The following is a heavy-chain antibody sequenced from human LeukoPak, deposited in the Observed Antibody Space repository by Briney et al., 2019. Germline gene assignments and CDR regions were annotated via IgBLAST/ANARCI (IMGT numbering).Heavy chain of an antibody. CDR2: IDTDGSTT. Sequence: PGGSLRLFCAASGFTFSNSLMHWVRQVPGKGLVWVARIDTDGSTTHYADSVKGRFTISRDNAKNTLYLQMNSLRAEDTAVYYCAKDRDGYNYWGQGTLVTVSS. CDR1: GFTFSNSL. J-gene: IGHJ4*02. D-gene: IGHD5-24*01. V-gene: IGHV3-74*01. CDR3: AKDRDGYNY.